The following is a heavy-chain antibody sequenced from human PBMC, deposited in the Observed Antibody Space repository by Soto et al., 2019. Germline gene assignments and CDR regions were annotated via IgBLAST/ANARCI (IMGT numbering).Heavy chain of an antibody. CDR1: VGTFSSYA. J-gene: IGHJ6*02. D-gene: IGHD3-22*01. V-gene: IGHV1-69*13. Sequence: ASVKVSCKASVGTFSSYAISWVRQAPGQGLEWMGGIIPIFGTANYAQKFQGRVTITADESTSTAYMELSSLRSVATAVYYCARGMFVVGITPYYYYGMDVWGQGTTVTVSS. CDR3: ARGMFVVGITPYYYYGMDV. CDR2: IIPIFGTA.